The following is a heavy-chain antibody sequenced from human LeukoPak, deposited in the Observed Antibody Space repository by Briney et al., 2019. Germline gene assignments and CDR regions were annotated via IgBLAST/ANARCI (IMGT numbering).Heavy chain of an antibody. D-gene: IGHD3-10*02. V-gene: IGHV3-48*03. CDR1: GFTFSSYE. CDR3: ARVFGELTYDY. Sequence: GGSLSLSCAASGFTFSSYEMNWVRQAPGKGLEWVSYISISGSNIYYADSVKGRFTIYRDNAKNSLYLQMNSLRAEDTAVYYCARVFGELTYDYWGQGTLVTVSS. J-gene: IGHJ4*02. CDR2: ISISGSNI.